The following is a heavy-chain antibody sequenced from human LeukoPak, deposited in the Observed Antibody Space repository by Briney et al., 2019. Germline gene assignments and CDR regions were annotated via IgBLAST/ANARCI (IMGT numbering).Heavy chain of an antibody. CDR3: ARLGSEAGTADGPDY. V-gene: IGHV5-51*01. D-gene: IGHD6-13*01. CDR2: IYPGDSDT. J-gene: IGHJ4*02. Sequence: GESLKISCKGSGYSFTTHWIGWVRQMPGKGLEWMGIIYPGDSDTTYSPSFQGQVTISADKSISTAYLQWSSLKASDTAMYYCARLGSEAGTADGPDYWGQGTLVTVS. CDR1: GYSFTTHW.